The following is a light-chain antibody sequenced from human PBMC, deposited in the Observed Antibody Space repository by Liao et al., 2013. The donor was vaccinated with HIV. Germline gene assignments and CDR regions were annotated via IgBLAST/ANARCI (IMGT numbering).Light chain of an antibody. CDR1: KLGDKF. CDR3: QAWDSGTEV. J-gene: IGLJ1*01. CDR2: QDR. Sequence: SYELTQPPSVSVSPGQTARITCSGDKLGDKFVHWYQQKPGQSPAVVIYQDRKRPSGIPERFSASTSRNTATLTISGTQAVDEADYYCQAWDSGTEVFGTGTKVTVL. V-gene: IGLV3-1*01.